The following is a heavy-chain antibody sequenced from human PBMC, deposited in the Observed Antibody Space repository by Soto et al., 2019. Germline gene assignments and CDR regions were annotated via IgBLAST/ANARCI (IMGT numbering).Heavy chain of an antibody. D-gene: IGHD3-3*01. J-gene: IGHJ5*02. V-gene: IGHV2-5*02. CDR2: IYWDDDK. CDR3: AKTMGWSWFAL. Sequence: QITLKESGPTLVKPTQTLTLTCTFSGFSLNTDGVAVGWIRQPPRKALEWLALIYWDDDKRYSPSLKTRLTVTKDTSKNQVVHTMANMDPVDTATYYCAKTMGWSWFALCGHGTLVTVSP. CDR1: GFSLNTDGVA.